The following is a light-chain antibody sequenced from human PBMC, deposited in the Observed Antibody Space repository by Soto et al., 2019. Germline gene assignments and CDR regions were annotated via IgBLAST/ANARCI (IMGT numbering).Light chain of an antibody. CDR2: ATS. V-gene: IGKV1-39*01. CDR3: QQRGTWPPIT. Sequence: DIQMTQSPSSLSASVGDRVSLTCRAGQNVGSFVNWYQQKPAKAPRLLIYATSNLQSGVPSRISGSGSGTEFTLTISNLESEDFALYFCQQRGTWPPITFGGGTRVEIK. CDR1: QNVGSF. J-gene: IGKJ4*01.